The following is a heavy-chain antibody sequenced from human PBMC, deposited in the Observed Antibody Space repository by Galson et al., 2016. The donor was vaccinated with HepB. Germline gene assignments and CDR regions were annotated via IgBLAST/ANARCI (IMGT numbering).Heavy chain of an antibody. V-gene: IGHV4-4*02. Sequence: SETLSLTCAVSGVSINSSDWWSWVRQSPEKGLEWIGEIYETGTANHNPSLTRRLTLSVDKSKNQFSLNLSDVTAADTAIYYCARVTLGPTRAKFDTWGQGALVTVSS. J-gene: IGHJ4*02. D-gene: IGHD1-26*01. CDR2: IYETGTA. CDR3: ARVTLGPTRAKFDT. CDR1: GVSINSSDW.